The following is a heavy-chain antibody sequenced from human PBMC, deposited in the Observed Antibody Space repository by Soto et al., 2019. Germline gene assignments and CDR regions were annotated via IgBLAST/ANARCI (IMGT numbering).Heavy chain of an antibody. CDR3: ARDYDSSGYFDY. D-gene: IGHD3-22*01. CDR2: ISYDGSNK. Sequence: QVQLVESGGGVVQPGRSLRLSCAASGFTFSSYAMHWVRQAPGKGLEWVAVISYDGSNKYYADSVKGRFTISRDNSKNTLYLQMNSLRADDTAVYYCARDYDSSGYFDYWGQGTLVTVSS. V-gene: IGHV3-30-3*01. CDR1: GFTFSSYA. J-gene: IGHJ4*02.